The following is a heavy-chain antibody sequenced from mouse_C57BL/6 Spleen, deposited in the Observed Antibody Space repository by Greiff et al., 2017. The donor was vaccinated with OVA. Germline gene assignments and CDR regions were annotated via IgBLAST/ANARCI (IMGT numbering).Heavy chain of an antibody. CDR3: ARDHLGLSSPDAY. Sequence: QVQLQQPGAELVRPGTSVKLSCKASGYTFTSYWMHWVKQRPGQGLEWIGVIDPSDSYTNYTQKFKGKATLTVDTSSSTAYMQLSSLTSEDSAVYYCARDHLGLSSPDAYWGQGTLVTVSA. CDR2: IDPSDSYT. CDR1: GYTFTSYW. D-gene: IGHD1-1*01. J-gene: IGHJ3*01. V-gene: IGHV1-59*01.